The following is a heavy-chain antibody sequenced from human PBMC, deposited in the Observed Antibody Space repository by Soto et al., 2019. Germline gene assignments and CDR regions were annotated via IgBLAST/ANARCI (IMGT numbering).Heavy chain of an antibody. Sequence: QVQLQESGPGLVKPSQTLSLTCNVSGASISSGGYYWSWTRHHPGKGLEWIGYIYYSGSTYYNPSLKRRVTISVDTSKNQVSLKLSSVTAADTAAYYCARDANSYASGSYGMDVWGQGTTVTVSS. CDR1: GASISSGGYY. J-gene: IGHJ6*02. V-gene: IGHV4-31*03. CDR3: ARDANSYASGSYGMDV. D-gene: IGHD3-10*01. CDR2: IYYSGST.